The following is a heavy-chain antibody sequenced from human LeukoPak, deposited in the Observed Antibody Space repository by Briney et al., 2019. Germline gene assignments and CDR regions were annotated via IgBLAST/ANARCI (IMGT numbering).Heavy chain of an antibody. J-gene: IGHJ4*02. CDR2: ISGSGGST. CDR3: TGPVSVGYYDSSGYQRTDY. Sequence: GRSLRLSCAASGFTFSSYAMHWVRQAPGKGLEWVSAISGSGGSTYYADSVKGRFTISRDNSKNTLYLQMNSLRAEDTAVYYCTGPVSVGYYDSSGYQRTDYWGQGTLVTVSS. V-gene: IGHV3-23*01. D-gene: IGHD3-22*01. CDR1: GFTFSSYA.